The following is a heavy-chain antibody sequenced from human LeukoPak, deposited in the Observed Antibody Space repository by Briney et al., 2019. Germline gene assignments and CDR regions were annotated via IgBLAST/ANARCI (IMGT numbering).Heavy chain of an antibody. V-gene: IGHV4-59*01. J-gene: IGHJ5*02. Sequence: SETLSLTCTVSGGSISSYYWSWIRQPPGKGLEWVGYIYYSGSTNYNPSLESRVTISVDTSKNQFSLKLSSVTAADTAVYYCARAYCSGGSCYSSRGMLDPWGQGTLVTVSS. CDR1: GGSISSYY. D-gene: IGHD2-15*01. CDR3: ARAYCSGGSCYSSRGMLDP. CDR2: IYYSGST.